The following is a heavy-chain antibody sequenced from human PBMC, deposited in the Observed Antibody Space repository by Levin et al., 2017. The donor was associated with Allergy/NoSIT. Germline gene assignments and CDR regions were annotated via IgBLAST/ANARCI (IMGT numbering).Heavy chain of an antibody. J-gene: IGHJ4*02. CDR1: GYTFTGYY. Sequence: PGASVKVSCKASGYTFTGYYMHWVRQAPGQGLEWMGWINPNSGGTNYAQKFQGRVTMTRDTSISTAYMELSRLRSDDTAVYYCARDLRTWSRMGSSWYVWGQGTLVTVSS. D-gene: IGHD6-13*01. V-gene: IGHV1-2*02. CDR2: INPNSGGT. CDR3: ARDLRTWSRMGSSWYV.